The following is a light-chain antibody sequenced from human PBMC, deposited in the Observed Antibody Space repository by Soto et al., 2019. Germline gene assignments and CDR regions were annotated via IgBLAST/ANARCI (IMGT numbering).Light chain of an antibody. CDR2: GAS. CDR1: ESVASSY. V-gene: IGKV3-20*01. J-gene: IGKJ3*01. Sequence: VLTQSPDTLSLSPGERATLSCRASESVASSYLAWYQQIPGQAPRLLIYGASSRATGIPDRFSGSGSGTDFTLTISRLEPEDFAVYYCQQYVSSPFSFGPGTKVDIK. CDR3: QQYVSSPFS.